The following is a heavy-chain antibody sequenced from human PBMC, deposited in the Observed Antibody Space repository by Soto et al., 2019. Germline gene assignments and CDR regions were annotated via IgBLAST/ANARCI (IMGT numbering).Heavy chain of an antibody. V-gene: IGHV3-72*01. J-gene: IGHJ4*02. D-gene: IGHD1-26*01. CDR2: IRNKAKSYTT. CDR1: GFTFSDHY. CDR3: ARKSLLGATFDY. Sequence: GGSLRLSCAASGFTFSDHYMDWVRQDPGKGLEWVGRIRNKAKSYTTEYAASVKGRFTISRDDSKNSLSLQMNSLKTEDTAVYYCARKSLLGATFDYWGQGTLVTVSS.